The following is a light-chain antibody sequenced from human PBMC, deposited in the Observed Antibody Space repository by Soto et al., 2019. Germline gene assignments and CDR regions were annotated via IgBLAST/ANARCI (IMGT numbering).Light chain of an antibody. V-gene: IGKV3-11*01. CDR2: DAS. CDR3: QQRTRWPMT. Sequence: LKHSPATLSLSPRERATLSCRASQSVRSYVAWYQQKPGQAPRLLIYDASNRATGIPARFSGSGSGTDYTLTISSLEPEDFAVYYCQQRTRWPMTFGQGTRLEIK. CDR1: QSVRSY. J-gene: IGKJ5*01.